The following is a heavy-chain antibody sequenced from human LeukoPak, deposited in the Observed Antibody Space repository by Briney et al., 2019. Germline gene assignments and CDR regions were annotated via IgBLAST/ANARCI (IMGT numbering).Heavy chain of an antibody. D-gene: IGHD2-2*01. CDR2: IHYDGSNE. Sequence: GGSLRLSCAASGFTFSSYGMHWVRQAPGKGLEWVAFIHYDGSNEYYADSVKGRFTISRDDSRNTLYLEMNSLRAEDTALYYCAKNHRDAGDYWGQGTLVTVSS. J-gene: IGHJ4*02. CDR1: GFTFSSYG. CDR3: AKNHRDAGDY. V-gene: IGHV3-30*02.